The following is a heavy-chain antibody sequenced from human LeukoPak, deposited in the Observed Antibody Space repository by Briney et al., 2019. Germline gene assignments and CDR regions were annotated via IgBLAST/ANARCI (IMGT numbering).Heavy chain of an antibody. D-gene: IGHD2-2*02. CDR2: MYSGGST. Sequence: GGSLRLSCAASGFTVSRNYMSWVRQAPGKGREWVSVMYSGGSTYYADSVKARFTISRDNSKNPLYLQMNSLRAEDTAVYYCAMTRGNTLLDSWGQGTLVTVSS. CDR3: AMTRGNTLLDS. J-gene: IGHJ4*02. V-gene: IGHV3-66*01. CDR1: GFTVSRNY.